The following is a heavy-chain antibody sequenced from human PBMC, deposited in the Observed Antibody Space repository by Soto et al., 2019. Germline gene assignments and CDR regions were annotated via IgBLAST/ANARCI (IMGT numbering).Heavy chain of an antibody. D-gene: IGHD1-26*01. CDR1: VFTFSDYY. J-gene: IGHJ4*02. CDR2: INGRSNYK. Sequence: PGGSLRLSCVASVFTFSDYYMSLVRQAPGKGLEWVSSINGRSNYKYYTDSVKGRFAISRDNPKNSLYLQIDSLRVEDTAVYYCVREDGLVGSNSAFEYWDQGTMVAVSS. V-gene: IGHV3-11*06. CDR3: VREDGLVGSNSAFEY.